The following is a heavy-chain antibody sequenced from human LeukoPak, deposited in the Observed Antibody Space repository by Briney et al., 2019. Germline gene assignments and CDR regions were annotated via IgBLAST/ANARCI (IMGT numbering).Heavy chain of an antibody. D-gene: IGHD2-15*01. V-gene: IGHV4-61*08. CDR3: ARTSGARIYYFDY. J-gene: IGHJ4*02. CDR2: IYYSGST. Sequence: PSQTLSLTCTVSGASISTVAYYWNWIRQPPGKGLEWIGYIYYSGSTNYNPSLKSRVTISVDTSKNQFSLKLSSVTAADTAVYYCARTSGARIYYFDYWGQGTLVTVSS. CDR1: GASISTVAYY.